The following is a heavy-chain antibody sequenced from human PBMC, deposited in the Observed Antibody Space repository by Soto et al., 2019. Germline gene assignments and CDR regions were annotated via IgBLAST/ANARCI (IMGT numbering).Heavy chain of an antibody. CDR1: GDSVSSNSAA. CDR2: TYYRSKWYN. D-gene: IGHD6-13*01. CDR3: ARDRQQLVGYYYYYMDV. V-gene: IGHV6-1*01. Sequence: PSQTLSLTCVISGDSVSSNSAAWNWIRQSPSRGLEWLGRTYYRSKWYNDYAVSVKSRITINPDTSKNQFSLQLNSVTPEDTAVYYCARDRQQLVGYYYYYMDVWGKGTTVTVSS. J-gene: IGHJ6*03.